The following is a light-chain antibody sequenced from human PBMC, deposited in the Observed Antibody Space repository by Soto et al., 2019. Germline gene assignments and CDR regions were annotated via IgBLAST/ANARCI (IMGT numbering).Light chain of an antibody. CDR2: DVS. CDR1: SSDVGGYNY. J-gene: IGLJ1*01. Sequence: QSALTQPASVSGSPGQSITISCTGNSSDVGGYNYVSWYQQHPGKAPKLMIYDVSNRPSGVSNRFSGSKSGNTASLTISGLQAEDEADYYCSSYTSSSTRGVFGTGTKLTVL. CDR3: SSYTSSSTRGV. V-gene: IGLV2-14*01.